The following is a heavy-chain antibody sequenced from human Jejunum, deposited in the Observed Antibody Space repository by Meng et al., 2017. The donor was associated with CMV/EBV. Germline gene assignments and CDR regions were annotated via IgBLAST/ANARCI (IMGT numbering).Heavy chain of an antibody. CDR3: ARGFTNGWQPFDY. D-gene: IGHD2-8*01. V-gene: IGHV1-69*12. CDR2: IIAVFKTP. CDR1: GGSVNNNA. J-gene: IGHJ4*02. Sequence: QVQWVQSGAGVKMPGSPVKVSYTISGGSVNNNALSWVRQAPGQGLEWMGGIIAVFKTPNYAQKFQGRLTISADASTGTTYMELTGLTSEDTAVYYCARGFTNGWQPFDYWGQGTLVTVSS.